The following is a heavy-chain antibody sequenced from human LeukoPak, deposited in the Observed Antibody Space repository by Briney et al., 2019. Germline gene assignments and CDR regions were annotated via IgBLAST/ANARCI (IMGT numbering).Heavy chain of an antibody. CDR1: GFTVSSNS. CDR2: ISGSGGST. CDR3: AKDYYGSGSYISSFDY. D-gene: IGHD3-10*01. V-gene: IGHV3-23*01. Sequence: GGSLRLSCAASGFTVSSNSMSWVRQAPGKGLEWVSAISGSGGSTYYADSVKGRFTISRDNSKNTLYLQMNSLRAEDTAVYYCAKDYYGSGSYISSFDYWGQGTLVTVSS. J-gene: IGHJ4*02.